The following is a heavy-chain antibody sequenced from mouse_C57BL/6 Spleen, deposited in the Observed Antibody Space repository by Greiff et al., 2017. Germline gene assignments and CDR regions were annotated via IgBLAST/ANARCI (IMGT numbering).Heavy chain of an antibody. Sequence: QVQLQQSGAELVRPGASVTLSCKASGYTFTDYEMHWVKQTPVHGLEWIGAIDPETGGTAYNQKFKGKAILTAEKSSSTAYMELRSLTSEDSAVYYCTRLDYDYDWFAYWGQGTLVTVSA. CDR2: IDPETGGT. CDR1: GYTFTDYE. J-gene: IGHJ3*01. V-gene: IGHV1-15*01. CDR3: TRLDYDYDWFAY. D-gene: IGHD2-4*01.